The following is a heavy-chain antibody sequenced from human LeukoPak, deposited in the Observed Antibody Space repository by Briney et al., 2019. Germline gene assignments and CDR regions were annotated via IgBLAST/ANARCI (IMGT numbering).Heavy chain of an antibody. CDR3: AKDTMVRGAEYYFDY. CDR2: ISYDGSNK. D-gene: IGHD3-10*01. V-gene: IGHV3-30*18. Sequence: GRSLRLSCAASGFTFSSYGMHWVRQAPGKGLEWVAVISYDGSNKYYADSVKGRFTISRDNSKNTLYLQMNSLRAEDTAVYYCAKDTMVRGAEYYFDYWGRGTLVTVSS. CDR1: GFTFSSYG. J-gene: IGHJ4*02.